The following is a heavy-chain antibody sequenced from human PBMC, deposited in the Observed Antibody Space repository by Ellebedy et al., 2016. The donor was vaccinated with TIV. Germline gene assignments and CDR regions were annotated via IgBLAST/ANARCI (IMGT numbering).Heavy chain of an antibody. D-gene: IGHD3-10*01. CDR3: AKGALWFGEIDAFDV. V-gene: IGHV3-23*01. CDR2: ISDSTYTT. Sequence: GGSLRLXCAASGFTVSSYAMSWVRQAPGKGLEWLSTISDSTYTTYYADSVRGRFTISRDNSKNTLYLHMSSLRVEDTAVYYCAKGALWFGEIDAFDVWGQGTMVTVSS. CDR1: GFTVSSYA. J-gene: IGHJ3*01.